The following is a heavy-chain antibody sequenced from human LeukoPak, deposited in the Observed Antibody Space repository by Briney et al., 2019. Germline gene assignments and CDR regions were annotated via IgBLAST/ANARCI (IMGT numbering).Heavy chain of an antibody. V-gene: IGHV3-23*01. CDR1: RFTFSNYP. Sequence: GGSLRLSCAASRFTFSNYPMSWVRQAPGKGLEWVSTISGSGGSTYYADSVKGRFTISRDNSKNTLHLQMNSLRAEDTAVYYCAKSAYYDSSGFYREYYFDYWGQGTLVTVSS. CDR2: ISGSGGST. D-gene: IGHD3-22*01. CDR3: AKSAYYDSSGFYREYYFDY. J-gene: IGHJ4*02.